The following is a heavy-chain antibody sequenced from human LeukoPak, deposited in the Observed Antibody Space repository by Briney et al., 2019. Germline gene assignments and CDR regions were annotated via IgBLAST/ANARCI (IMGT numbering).Heavy chain of an antibody. CDR2: ISAYNGNT. Sequence: GASVKVSCKTSGYTFTNYGLSWVRQAPGQRLEWMGWISAYNGNTNYAQKFQGRVTMTTDTSTSTAYLELRSLRSDDTAVYYCARDPGSFLSSSGWLNWFDPWGQGTLVTVSS. CDR1: GYTFTNYG. CDR3: ARDPGSFLSSSGWLNWFDP. V-gene: IGHV1-18*01. D-gene: IGHD6-19*01. J-gene: IGHJ5*02.